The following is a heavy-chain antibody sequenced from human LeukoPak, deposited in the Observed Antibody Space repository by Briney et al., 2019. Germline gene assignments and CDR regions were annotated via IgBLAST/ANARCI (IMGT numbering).Heavy chain of an antibody. V-gene: IGHV3-23*01. J-gene: IGHJ3*02. CDR1: GFTFSSYG. CDR2: ISGSGGST. Sequence: GGSLRLSCAASGFTFSSYGMSWVRQAPGKGLEWVSAISGSGGSTYYADSVKGRFTISRDNSKNTLYLQMNSLRAEDTAVYYCAKVPHSSGYYYRAAFDIWGQGTMVTVSS. D-gene: IGHD3-22*01. CDR3: AKVPHSSGYYYRAAFDI.